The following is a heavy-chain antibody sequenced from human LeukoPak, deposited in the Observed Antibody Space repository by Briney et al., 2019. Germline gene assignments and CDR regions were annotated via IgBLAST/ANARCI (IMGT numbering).Heavy chain of an antibody. V-gene: IGHV4-59*01. J-gene: IGHJ4*02. CDR3: ARVAVGATTFPPGVDYYFDY. CDR2: IYYSGST. D-gene: IGHD1-26*01. Sequence: SETLSLTCTVSGGSSSSCYWSWIRQPPGKGLEWIGYIYYSGSTNYNPSLKSRVTISVDTSKNQFSLKLSSVTAADTAVYYCARVAVGATTFPPGVDYYFDYWGQGTLVTVSS. CDR1: GGSSSSCY.